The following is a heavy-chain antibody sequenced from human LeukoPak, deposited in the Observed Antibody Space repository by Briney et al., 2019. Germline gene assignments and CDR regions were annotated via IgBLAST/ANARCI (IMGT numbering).Heavy chain of an antibody. Sequence: SETLSLTCTVSGGSISSSSYYWGWIRQPPGKGLEWIGSIYYSGSTYYNPSLKSRVTISVDTSKNQFSLKLSSVTAADTAVHYCARPSQRAGYGDTDAFDIWGQGTMVTVSS. CDR3: ARPSQRAGYGDTDAFDI. J-gene: IGHJ3*02. CDR1: GGSISSSSYY. D-gene: IGHD4-17*01. V-gene: IGHV4-39*01. CDR2: IYYSGST.